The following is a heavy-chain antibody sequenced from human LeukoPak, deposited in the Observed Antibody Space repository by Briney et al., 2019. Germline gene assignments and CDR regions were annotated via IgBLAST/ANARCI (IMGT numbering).Heavy chain of an antibody. J-gene: IGHJ5*02. V-gene: IGHV3-53*01. D-gene: IGHD2-15*01. CDR3: ARGYCNGGSCYSVWFDP. CDR1: GFTFSRFW. Sequence: GGSLRLSCAASGFTFSRFWMHWVRQAPGKGLEWVSVLYSGGSTYYADSVKGRFIISRDNSKNTLYLQMNSLRAEDTAVYYCARGYCNGGSCYSVWFDPWGQGTLVTVSS. CDR2: LYSGGST.